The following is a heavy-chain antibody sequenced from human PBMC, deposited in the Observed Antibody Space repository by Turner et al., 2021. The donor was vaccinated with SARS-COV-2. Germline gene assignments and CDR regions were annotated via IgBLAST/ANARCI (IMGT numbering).Heavy chain of an antibody. CDR2: IKDSGST. J-gene: IGHJ5*02. V-gene: IGHV4-34*01. Sequence: QVQLQQWGAGLLKTSETLSLTCDVHGGSFSGFYWTWIRQSPGKGLEWSGEIKDSGSTTYNPSLKSRLTISVDTSKNQFSLKLTSVTAADTAVYYCARAKGPSLYRGYYNPTFFDPWGQGILVTVSS. D-gene: IGHD5-12*01. CDR1: GGSFSGFY. CDR3: ARAKGPSLYRGYYNPTFFDP.